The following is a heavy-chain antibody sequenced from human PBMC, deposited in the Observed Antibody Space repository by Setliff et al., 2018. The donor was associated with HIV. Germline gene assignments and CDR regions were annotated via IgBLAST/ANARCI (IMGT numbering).Heavy chain of an antibody. CDR1: GGSISSSNW. CDR2: IYHSGST. J-gene: IGHJ5*02. Sequence: SETLSLTCTVSGGSISSSNWWSWVRQPPGKGLEWIGEIYHSGSTNYNASLRSRVMISVDTSKNQFSLKLSAVTAADTAVYYCARDHVFGSRTGFDPWGPGTLVTVSS. CDR3: ARDHVFGSRTGFDP. D-gene: IGHD3-10*01. V-gene: IGHV4-4*02.